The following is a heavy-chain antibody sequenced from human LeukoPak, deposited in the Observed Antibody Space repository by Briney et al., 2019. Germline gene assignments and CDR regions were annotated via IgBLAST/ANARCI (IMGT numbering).Heavy chain of an antibody. CDR3: ARQRFRMITFGGVIVENWFDP. CDR2: IFTSGST. D-gene: IGHD3-16*02. CDR1: GGSISSGGYY. J-gene: IGHJ5*02. V-gene: IGHV4-61*02. Sequence: SETLSLTCTVSGGSISSGGYYWSWIRQPAGKGLEWIGRIFTSGSTNYNPSLKSRVTISVDRSKNRFSLKLSSVTAADTAVYYCARQRFRMITFGGVIVENWFDPWGQGTLVTVSS.